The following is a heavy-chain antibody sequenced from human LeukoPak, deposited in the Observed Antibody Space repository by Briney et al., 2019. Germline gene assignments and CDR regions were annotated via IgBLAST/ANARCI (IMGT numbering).Heavy chain of an antibody. J-gene: IGHJ4*02. CDR3: ARGLINGHDFDY. V-gene: IGHV1-2*04. CDR2: IHPISGDT. Sequence: PGASVKVSCKASGYTFTGYYMHWVRQVPGQGPEWMGWIHPISGDTNQAQKFQGWVTLTRDTSISTAYMDLSRLTSDDTAVYYCARGLINGHDFDYWGQGTLVTVSS. D-gene: IGHD1-20*01. CDR1: GYTFTGYY.